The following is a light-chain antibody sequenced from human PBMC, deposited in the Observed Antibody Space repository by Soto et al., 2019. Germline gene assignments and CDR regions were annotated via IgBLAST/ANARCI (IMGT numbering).Light chain of an antibody. CDR3: QKYNVWPLT. CDR2: VAS. J-gene: IGKJ4*01. CDR1: QSVSSN. V-gene: IGKV3-15*01. Sequence: EIVMTQSPATLSVSPGERATLSCRASQSVSSNLAWYQQKPGQTPKLLIYVASTWATGIPARFSGSGSGTEFTLTISSLQSEDFAVYYCQKYNVWPLTFGGGTKVEFK.